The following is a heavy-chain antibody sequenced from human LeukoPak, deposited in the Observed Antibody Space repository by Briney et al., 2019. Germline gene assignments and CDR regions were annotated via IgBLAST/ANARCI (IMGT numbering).Heavy chain of an antibody. J-gene: IGHJ4*02. Sequence: GGSLRLSCAASGFPFSSYAMSWVPQAPGKGLEWVSAISGSGGSTFYADSVKGRFTISRDNSKNTLYLQMNSLRAEDTAVYYCAKPPSGIVVVPAAIDWGQGTLVTVSS. CDR1: GFPFSSYA. CDR2: ISGSGGST. CDR3: AKPPSGIVVVPAAID. D-gene: IGHD2-2*02. V-gene: IGHV3-23*01.